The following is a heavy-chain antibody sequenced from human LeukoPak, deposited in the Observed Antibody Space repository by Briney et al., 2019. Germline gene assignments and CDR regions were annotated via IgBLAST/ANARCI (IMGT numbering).Heavy chain of an antibody. CDR1: GFTFSSYA. CDR3: ARARGAVDPPDY. CDR2: ISYDGSNK. Sequence: GGSLRLSCAASGFTFSSYAMHWVRQAPGKGLEWVAVISYDGSNKYYADSVKGRFTISRDNSKNTLYLQMNSLRAEDTAVYYCARARGAVDPPDYWGQGTLVTVSS. J-gene: IGHJ4*02. V-gene: IGHV3-30*04. D-gene: IGHD6-19*01.